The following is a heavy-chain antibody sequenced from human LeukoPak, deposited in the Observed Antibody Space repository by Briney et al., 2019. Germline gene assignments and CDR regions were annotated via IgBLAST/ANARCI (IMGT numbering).Heavy chain of an antibody. CDR3: ARARYSRSCPEY. D-gene: IGHD6-13*01. CDR2: IYYSGST. Sequence: SETLSLTCTVSGGSISSYYWSWIRQPPGKGLEWIGYIYYSGSTNYNPSLKSRVTISVDTSKNQFSLKLSSVTAADTAVYYCARARYSRSCPEYWGQGTLVTVSS. CDR1: GGSISSYY. J-gene: IGHJ4*02. V-gene: IGHV4-59*01.